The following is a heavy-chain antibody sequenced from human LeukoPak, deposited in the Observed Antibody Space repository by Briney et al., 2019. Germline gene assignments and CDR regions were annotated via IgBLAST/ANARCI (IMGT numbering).Heavy chain of an antibody. Sequence: GESLRISFKGSGXSFTNYWITWVRQMPGKGLEWMGRIDPSDSYTNYSPSFQGHVTISADKSINTAYLQWSSLKASDTAMYYCARHGGSYYFYDAFDIWGQGTMVTVSS. V-gene: IGHV5-10-1*01. CDR1: GXSFTNYW. J-gene: IGHJ3*02. D-gene: IGHD1-26*01. CDR2: IDPSDSYT. CDR3: ARHGGSYYFYDAFDI.